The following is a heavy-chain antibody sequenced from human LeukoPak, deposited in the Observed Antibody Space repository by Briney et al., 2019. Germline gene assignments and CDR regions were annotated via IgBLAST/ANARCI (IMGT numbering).Heavy chain of an antibody. CDR2: IKQDGSEK. Sequence: PGGSLRLSCAAAGSTFDSYGMSWVRQAPGKGLEWVANIKQDGSEKYYVDSVKGRFTISRDNAKNSLYLQVNSLRAEDTAVYYCARVNYVWGSYRYLLAFDIWGQGTMVTVSS. CDR1: GSTFDSYG. D-gene: IGHD3-16*02. CDR3: ARVNYVWGSYRYLLAFDI. J-gene: IGHJ3*02. V-gene: IGHV3-7*01.